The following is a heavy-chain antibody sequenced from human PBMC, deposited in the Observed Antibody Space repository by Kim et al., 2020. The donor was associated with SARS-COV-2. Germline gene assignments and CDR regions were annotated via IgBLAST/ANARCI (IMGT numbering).Heavy chain of an antibody. V-gene: IGHV3-30*07. D-gene: IGHD3-10*01. Sequence: KGRLTLSRDKSKNTLYLQMNSLRAEDTAVYYCARDRTDYGSGSPARGMDVWGQGTTVTVSS. CDR3: ARDRTDYGSGSPARGMDV. J-gene: IGHJ6*02.